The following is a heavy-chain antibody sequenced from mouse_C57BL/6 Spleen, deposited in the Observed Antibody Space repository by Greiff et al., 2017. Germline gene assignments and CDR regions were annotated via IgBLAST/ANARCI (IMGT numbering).Heavy chain of an antibody. Sequence: EVLLVESGGGLVQPGGSLKLSCAASGFTFSDYYMYWVRQTPGKGLEWVADISNGGGSTYYPDTVKGLFTITRDNANNTLYLQISRLKSEDTAMYYCARGRVLLLRFDYYAMDYWGQGTSVTVSS. CDR2: ISNGGGST. CDR1: GFTFSDYY. D-gene: IGHD1-1*01. J-gene: IGHJ4*01. V-gene: IGHV5-12*01. CDR3: ARGRVLLLRFDYYAMDY.